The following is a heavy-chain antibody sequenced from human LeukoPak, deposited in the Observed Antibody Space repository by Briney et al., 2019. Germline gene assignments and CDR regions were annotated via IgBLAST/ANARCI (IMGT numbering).Heavy chain of an antibody. Sequence: ASVKVSCKASGYTFTGYYMHWVRQAPGQGLEWMGWINPNSGGTNYAQKFQGRVTMTRDTSISTAYMELSRLRSDDTAVYYCARVRGSGDGLLAHWGQGTLVTVSS. D-gene: IGHD5-24*01. CDR2: INPNSGGT. CDR3: ARVRGSGDGLLAH. J-gene: IGHJ4*02. CDR1: GYTFTGYY. V-gene: IGHV1-2*02.